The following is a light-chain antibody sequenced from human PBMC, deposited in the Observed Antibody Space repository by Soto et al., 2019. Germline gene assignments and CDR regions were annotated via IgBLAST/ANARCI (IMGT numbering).Light chain of an antibody. J-gene: IGKJ4*01. V-gene: IGKV1-27*01. CDR3: QKYDSAPLT. CDR2: AAS. CDR1: QSVDNY. Sequence: DIQMTQSPSSLSASVGDTVTLTCLASQSVDNYLAWYQQKPGKVPKLLIYAASTLQSGVPSRFSGSGSGTDFTLTISSLQPEDVATYYCQKYDSAPLTFGGGTKVDIK.